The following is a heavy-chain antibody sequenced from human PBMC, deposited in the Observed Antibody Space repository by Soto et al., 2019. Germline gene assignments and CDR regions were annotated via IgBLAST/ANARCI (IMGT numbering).Heavy chain of an antibody. CDR2: KTYDGSNK. CDR1: GFMFSSYA. J-gene: IGHJ4*02. V-gene: IGHV3-30-3*01. Sequence: QVQLVESGGGVVQPGRSLRLSCAASGFMFSSYAMHWVRQAPGKGLEWVAVKTYDGSNKYYADSVKGRFTISRDNSKNTLYLQMNSRRAEDTAGYYCARAGGLLVDYWGQGTLVTVSS. CDR3: ARAGGLLVDY. D-gene: IGHD1-26*01.